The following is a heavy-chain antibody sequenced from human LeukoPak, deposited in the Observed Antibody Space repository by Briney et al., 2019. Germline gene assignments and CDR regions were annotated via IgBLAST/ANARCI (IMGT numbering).Heavy chain of an antibody. CDR2: IYYSGST. Sequence: SETLSLTCTVSGGSISSGDYYWSWIRQPPGKGLEWIGYIYYSGSTYYNPSLKSRVTISVDTSKNQFSLKLSSVTAADTAVYYCARVEIRYYDSSGYFDYWGQGTLVTVSS. D-gene: IGHD3-22*01. CDR1: GGSISSGDYY. V-gene: IGHV4-30-4*01. J-gene: IGHJ4*02. CDR3: ARVEIRYYDSSGYFDY.